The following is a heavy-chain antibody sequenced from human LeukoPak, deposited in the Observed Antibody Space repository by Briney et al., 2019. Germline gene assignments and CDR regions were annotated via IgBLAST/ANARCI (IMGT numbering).Heavy chain of an antibody. CDR1: GFTFNTYA. CDR3: AKGKGSSSSSIDW. V-gene: IGHV3-23*01. D-gene: IGHD2-15*01. CDR2: ISDSGGST. Sequence: GGSLRLSCAASGFTFNTYAMNWVRQAPGKGLEWVSAISDSGGSTYYADSVKGRFTISRDKSKNTVYLQIHRLRAEDTAVYYCAKGKGSSSSSIDWWGQGTLVSVSS. J-gene: IGHJ4*02.